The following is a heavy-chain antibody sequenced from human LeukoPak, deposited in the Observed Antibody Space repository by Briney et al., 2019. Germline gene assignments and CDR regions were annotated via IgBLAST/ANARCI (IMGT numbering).Heavy chain of an antibody. CDR3: GPLPIRYFDWDAWYFDS. V-gene: IGHV4-39*01. Sequence: SETLSLTCTVSGGSVSSTSYYRGWIRQPPGKGLEWIGSIYYSGSTHYNSSLKSRLTISVDTSKNQFSLKLSSVTAADTAVYYWGPLPIRYFDWDAWYFDSWGQGTLVTVSS. CDR2: IYYSGST. J-gene: IGHJ4*02. D-gene: IGHD3-9*01. CDR1: GGSVSSTSYY.